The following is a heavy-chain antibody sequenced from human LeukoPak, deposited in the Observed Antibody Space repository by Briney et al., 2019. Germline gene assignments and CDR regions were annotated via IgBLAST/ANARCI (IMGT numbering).Heavy chain of an antibody. J-gene: IGHJ5*02. CDR1: GGSISSSSYY. CDR2: IYYSGST. Sequence: SETLSLTCTVSGGSISSSSYYWGWIRQPPGKGLEWIGSIYYSGSTYYNPSLKSRVTISVDTSKNQFSLKLSSVTAADTAVYYCARVNGPKITSCQNWFDPWGQGTLVTVSS. CDR3: ARVNGPKITSCQNWFDP. D-gene: IGHD2-2*01. V-gene: IGHV4-39*07.